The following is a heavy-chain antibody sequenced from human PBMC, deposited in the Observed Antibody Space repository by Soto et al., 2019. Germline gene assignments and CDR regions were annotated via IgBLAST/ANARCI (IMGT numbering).Heavy chain of an antibody. J-gene: IGHJ4*02. CDR2: INPNSGGT. V-gene: IGHV1-2*02. D-gene: IGHD1-26*01. CDR1: GYTFTGYY. CDR3: ARDFRLSYSYYFDY. Sequence: GASVKVSCKASGYTFTGYYMHWVRQAPGQGLEWMGWINPNSGGTNYAQKFQGRVTMTRDTSISTAYMELSRLRSDDTAVYYCARDFRLSYSYYFDYWGQGTLVTVSS.